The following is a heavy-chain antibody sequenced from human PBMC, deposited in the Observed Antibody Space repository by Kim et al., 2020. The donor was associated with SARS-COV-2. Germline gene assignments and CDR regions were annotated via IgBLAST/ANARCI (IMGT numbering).Heavy chain of an antibody. CDR3: ARVFGELLQTADY. J-gene: IGHJ4*02. D-gene: IGHD3-10*01. Sequence: SNPSLKSRVTISVDTSKNRFSLKLSSVTAADTAVYYCARVFGELLQTADYWGQGTLVTVSS. V-gene: IGHV4-39*01.